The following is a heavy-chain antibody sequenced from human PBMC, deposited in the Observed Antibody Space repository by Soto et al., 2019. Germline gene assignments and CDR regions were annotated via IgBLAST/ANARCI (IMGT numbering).Heavy chain of an antibody. CDR3: ARGQRFSDWFDP. Sequence: PSETLSLTCTVTGGTLSGYYWTWIRQSAGGGLEWIGRIYSSGSTNYNPSLKSRVTISLDTSMNHFYLRLSSVTAADTAVYYCARGQRFSDWFDPWGQGTLVTVSS. V-gene: IGHV4-4*07. CDR2: IYSSGST. D-gene: IGHD3-3*01. J-gene: IGHJ5*02. CDR1: GGTLSGYY.